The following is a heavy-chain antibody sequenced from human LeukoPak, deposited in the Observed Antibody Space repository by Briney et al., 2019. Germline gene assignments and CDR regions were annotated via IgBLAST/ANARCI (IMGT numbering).Heavy chain of an antibody. D-gene: IGHD6-19*01. J-gene: IGHJ4*02. CDR1: GFTFGSYA. CDR2: ITASGAAT. Sequence: GGSLRLSCAASGFTFGSYAMSWVRQAPGKGLEWVSSITASGAATYYADSVKGRFTISRDNSKSMLYLQMNSLRAEDTALYYCAKGGALFAVASYFDYWGQGTLVTVSS. CDR3: AKGGALFAVASYFDY. V-gene: IGHV3-23*01.